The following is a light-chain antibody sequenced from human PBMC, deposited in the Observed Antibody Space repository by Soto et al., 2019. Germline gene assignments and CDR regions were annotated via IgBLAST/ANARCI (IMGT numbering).Light chain of an antibody. J-gene: IGLJ1*01. CDR2: SNN. Sequence: QSVLTQPPSASGTPGQRVTISCSGSSSNIGSSAVNWFQQLPGTAPKLLIYSNNQRPSGVPDRFSGSKSGTSASLAISGLQYEDEADYYCAAWDDSLNGYAFGNGTKVTV. CDR1: SSNIGSSA. CDR3: AAWDDSLNGYA. V-gene: IGLV1-44*01.